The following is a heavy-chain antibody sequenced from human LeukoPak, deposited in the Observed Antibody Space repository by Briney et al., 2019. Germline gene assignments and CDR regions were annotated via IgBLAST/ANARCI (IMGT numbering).Heavy chain of an antibody. V-gene: IGHV3-9*01. Sequence: GGSLRLSCAASGFTFDDYAIHWVRQASGKGLEWVSGISWNSDSVAYADSVKGRFTISRDNAKNSLYLQMSSLRAEDTALYYCARDMGRHVVVVTAILDYWGQGTLVTVSS. D-gene: IGHD2-21*02. CDR3: ARDMGRHVVVVTAILDY. CDR2: ISWNSDSV. CDR1: GFTFDDYA. J-gene: IGHJ4*02.